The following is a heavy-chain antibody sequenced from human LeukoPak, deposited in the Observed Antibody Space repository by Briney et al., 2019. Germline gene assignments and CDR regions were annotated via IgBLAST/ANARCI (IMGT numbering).Heavy chain of an antibody. Sequence: SVKVSCKASGYTFTGYYMHWVRQAPGQGLEWMGWINPNSGGTNCAQRFQGRVTVTRDTSISTGYMELSSLRSDDTAVYYCATKIYSGYDWDAFDLWGQGTLVTVSS. J-gene: IGHJ3*01. CDR3: ATKIYSGYDWDAFDL. D-gene: IGHD5-12*01. V-gene: IGHV1-2*02. CDR1: GYTFTGYY. CDR2: INPNSGGT.